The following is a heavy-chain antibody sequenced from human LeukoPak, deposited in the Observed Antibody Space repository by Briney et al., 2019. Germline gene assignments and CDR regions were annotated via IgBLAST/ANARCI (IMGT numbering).Heavy chain of an antibody. CDR2: INSDGSNT. D-gene: IGHD2-15*01. CDR3: ARDVAYCSGGRCLYYFDY. CDR1: GFTFSSYW. V-gene: IGHV3-74*01. Sequence: GGSLRLSCAASGFTFSSYWIHWVRHAPGKGLVWVARINSDGSNTIYADSVKGRFTISRDNAKNTLYLQMNSLRPEGTAVYYCARDVAYCSGGRCLYYFDYWGQGTLVTVSS. J-gene: IGHJ4*02.